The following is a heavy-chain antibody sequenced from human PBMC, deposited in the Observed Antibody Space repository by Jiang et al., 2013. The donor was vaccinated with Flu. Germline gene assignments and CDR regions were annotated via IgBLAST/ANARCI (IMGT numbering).Heavy chain of an antibody. J-gene: IGHJ4*02. V-gene: IGHV1-46*01. D-gene: IGHD5-24*01. CDR2: INPSGGST. Sequence: GAEVKKPGASVKVSCKASGYTFTSYYMHWVRQAPGQGLEWMGIINPSGGSTVYAQKFQGRVTMTRDTSTSTVYMELSSLRSEDTAVYYCARVIGDGYNYRNQHFDYWGQGTLVTVSS. CDR1: GYTFTSYY. CDR3: ARVIGDGYNYRNQHFDY.